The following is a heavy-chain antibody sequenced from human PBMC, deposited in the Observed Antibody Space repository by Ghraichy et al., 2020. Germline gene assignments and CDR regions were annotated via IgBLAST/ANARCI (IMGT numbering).Heavy chain of an antibody. Sequence: SQTLSLTCAVYGGSFSGYYWSWIRQPPGKGLEWIGEINHSGSTNYNPSLKSLVTISVDTSKNQFSLKLSSVTAADTAVYYCARQVAAADYYYGMDVWGQGTTVTVSS. D-gene: IGHD6-13*01. CDR2: INHSGST. CDR3: ARQVAAADYYYGMDV. CDR1: GGSFSGYY. J-gene: IGHJ6*02. V-gene: IGHV4-34*01.